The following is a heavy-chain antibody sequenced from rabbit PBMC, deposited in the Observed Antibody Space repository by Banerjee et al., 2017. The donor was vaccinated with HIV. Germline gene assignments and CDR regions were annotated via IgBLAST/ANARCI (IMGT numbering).Heavy chain of an antibody. CDR2: IYTNSGST. CDR3: ARAGSTYDWNL. V-gene: IGHV1S40*01. J-gene: IGHJ4*01. Sequence: QSLEESGGGLVQPGASLTLTCKASGIDFSSYYYMCWVRQAPGKGLEWIGCIYTNSGSTYYASWAKGRFTISKTSSTTVTLQMTSLTAADTATYFCARAGSTYDWNLWGPGTLVTVS. D-gene: IGHD8-1*01. CDR1: GIDFSSYYY.